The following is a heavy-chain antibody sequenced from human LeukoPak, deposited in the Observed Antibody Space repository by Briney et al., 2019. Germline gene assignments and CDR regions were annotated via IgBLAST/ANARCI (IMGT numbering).Heavy chain of an antibody. CDR2: IYYSGST. V-gene: IGHV4-59*01. D-gene: IGHD1-1*01. Sequence: SETLSLTCSVSGGSISIDHWSWIRLPPGKGLEWIGHIYYSGSTNYNPSLSNRVAISVDTSKNQFSLRLSSVTAADTAVYYCARDRTGNTWFDHWGQGTLVTVSS. J-gene: IGHJ5*01. CDR3: ARDRTGNTWFDH. CDR1: GGSISIDH.